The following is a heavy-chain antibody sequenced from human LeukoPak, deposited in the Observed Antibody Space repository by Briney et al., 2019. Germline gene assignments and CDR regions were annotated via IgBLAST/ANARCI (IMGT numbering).Heavy chain of an antibody. D-gene: IGHD2-2*01. Sequence: GASLRLSCAASGFTFGSYALGWVRQAPGKGLEWVSGISGGGATTYYADSVKGRFTISRDNSKNTLSLQMNNLRPEDTANYFCAKDGDRYCSSTSCLNWFDSWGQGTLVTVSS. CDR1: GFTFGSYA. J-gene: IGHJ5*01. V-gene: IGHV3-23*01. CDR3: AKDGDRYCSSTSCLNWFDS. CDR2: ISGGGATT.